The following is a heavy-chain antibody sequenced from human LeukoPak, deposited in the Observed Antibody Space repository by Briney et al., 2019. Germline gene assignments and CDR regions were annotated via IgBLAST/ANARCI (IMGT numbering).Heavy chain of an antibody. CDR3: ARAPWAGYCSSTSCYLYFQH. Sequence: GGSLRLFRAASGFTLSCYSMHWVRPAPGKGLEWVSSLCSSNSYIYYADSVKGRFTISRDNAKNSLYLQMNSLRAEDTAVYYCARAPWAGYCSSTSCYLYFQHWGQGTLVTVSS. CDR2: LCSSNSYI. J-gene: IGHJ1*01. CDR1: GFTLSCYS. D-gene: IGHD2-2*01. V-gene: IGHV3-21*01.